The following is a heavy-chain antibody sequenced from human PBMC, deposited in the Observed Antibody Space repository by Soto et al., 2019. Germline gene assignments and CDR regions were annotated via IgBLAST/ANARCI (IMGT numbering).Heavy chain of an antibody. CDR1: VASVNIETHF. CDR2: VYRSGIT. J-gene: IGHJ4*02. Sequence: SETLCVTCRLYVASVNIETHFWSWIRQAPGKGLEWIGYVYRSGITNSNPALKSRVFVSADMARNQFSLTLDSVTPADTAVYYCAREDMSGTYYFDYWGPGIQVTVSS. V-gene: IGHV4-61*01. D-gene: IGHD1-26*01. CDR3: AREDMSGTYYFDY.